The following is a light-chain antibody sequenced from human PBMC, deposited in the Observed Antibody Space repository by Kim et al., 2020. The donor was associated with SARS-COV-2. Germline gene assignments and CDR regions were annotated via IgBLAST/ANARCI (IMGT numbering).Light chain of an antibody. J-gene: IGLJ1*01. CDR1: NIASKN. CDR3: HVWDSTSDHV. V-gene: IGLV3-21*04. Sequence: VPPGKTARIAGGGTNIASKNVAWYQQKPGQAPVLVIFYDNDRPSGIPERFSGSNSGNTATLTISRVEAGDEADYYCHVWDSTSDHVFGTGTKVTVL. CDR2: YDN.